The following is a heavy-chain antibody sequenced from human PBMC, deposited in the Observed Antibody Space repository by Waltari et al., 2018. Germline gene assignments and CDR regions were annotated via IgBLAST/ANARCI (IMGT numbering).Heavy chain of an antibody. Sequence: QVQLVESGGGVVQPGGSLRLSCAASGFTFSSYGMHWVRQAPGKGLEWVAFIRYDGSNKYYADSVKGRFTISRDNSKNTLYLQMNSLRAEDTAVYYCAKDQTDIVVVRGDYWGQGTLVTVSS. CDR2: IRYDGSNK. V-gene: IGHV3-30*02. CDR1: GFTFSSYG. J-gene: IGHJ4*02. CDR3: AKDQTDIVVVRGDY. D-gene: IGHD2-2*01.